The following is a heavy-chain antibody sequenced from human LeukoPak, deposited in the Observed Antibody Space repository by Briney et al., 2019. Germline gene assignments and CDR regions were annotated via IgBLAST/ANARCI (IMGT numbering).Heavy chain of an antibody. D-gene: IGHD3-10*01. CDR1: GGSISSHY. V-gene: IGHV4-59*11. CDR2: IYYRGST. Sequence: SETLSLTCTVSGGSISSHYWSWIRQPPGKGLEWIGYIYYRGSTNYNPSPKSRVTISVDTSKNQFSLKLSSVTAADTAVYYCARFYGSGSSALYYYYMDVWGKGTTVTVSS. CDR3: ARFYGSGSSALYYYYMDV. J-gene: IGHJ6*03.